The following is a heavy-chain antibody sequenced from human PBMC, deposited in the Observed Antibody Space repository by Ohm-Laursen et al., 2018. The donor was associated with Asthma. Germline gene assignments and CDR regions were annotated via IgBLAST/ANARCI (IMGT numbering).Heavy chain of an antibody. CDR1: GFTFSSYA. CDR2: ISYDGSNK. D-gene: IGHD3-22*01. CDR3: ARAGSSGYHLDY. J-gene: IGHJ4*02. Sequence: SLRLSCTASGFTFSSYAMHWVRQAPGKGLEWVAVISYDGSNKYYADSVKGRFTISRDNSKNTLYLQMNSLRAEDMAVYYCARAGSSGYHLDYWGQGTLVTVSS. V-gene: IGHV3-30-3*01.